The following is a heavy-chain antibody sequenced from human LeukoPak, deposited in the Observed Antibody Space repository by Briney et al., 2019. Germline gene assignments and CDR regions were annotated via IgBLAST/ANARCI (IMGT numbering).Heavy chain of an antibody. V-gene: IGHV4-34*01. CDR3: ARDSSYDFWSGLNWFDP. J-gene: IGHJ5*02. Sequence: PSETLSLTCAVYGGSFSGYYWSWIRQPPGKGLEWIGEINHSGSTNYNPSLKSRVTISVDTSKNQVSLKLSSVTAADTAVYYCARDSSYDFWSGLNWFDPWGQGTLVTVSS. CDR1: GGSFSGYY. CDR2: INHSGST. D-gene: IGHD3-3*01.